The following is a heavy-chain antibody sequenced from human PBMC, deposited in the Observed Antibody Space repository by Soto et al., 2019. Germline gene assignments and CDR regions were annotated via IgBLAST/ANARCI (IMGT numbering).Heavy chain of an antibody. CDR1: GYTLNELC. CDR2: FDPEEGKM. CDR3: ARDRGAALAPWSMLYFQE. V-gene: IGHV1-24*01. Sequence: QVQVVQSGTEVKKPGASVKVSCKVSGYTLNELCIPWVRQPPGKGREWIGGFDPEEGKMIYAQNFQGRVTMTEDTSTDTAYMELNSLTSEDTAIYYCARDRGAALAPWSMLYFQEWGQGTVVTVSS. D-gene: IGHD1-1*01. J-gene: IGHJ1*01.